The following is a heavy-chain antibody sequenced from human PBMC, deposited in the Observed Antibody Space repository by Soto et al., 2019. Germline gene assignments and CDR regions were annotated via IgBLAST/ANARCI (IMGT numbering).Heavy chain of an antibody. D-gene: IGHD3-16*01. CDR3: AMVDVYVTPSPQDV. CDR1: GNTVPNYA. Sequence: ASVKVSCKASGNTVPNYAIHWVRQAPGQRLEWMGWINGGNGNTYYSEHFQGRVTFTRNTSMSTVYMELSSLRSEDTAVYYCAMVDVYVTPSPQDVWGQGTTVTVSS. J-gene: IGHJ6*02. V-gene: IGHV1-3*01. CDR2: INGGNGNT.